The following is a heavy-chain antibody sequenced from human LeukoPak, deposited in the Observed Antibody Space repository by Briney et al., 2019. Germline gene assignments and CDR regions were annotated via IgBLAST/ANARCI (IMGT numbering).Heavy chain of an antibody. D-gene: IGHD3-10*01. CDR3: ARVRMGS. CDR2: ISYDGSNK. V-gene: IGHV3-30-3*01. CDR1: GFTFSGYA. J-gene: IGHJ4*02. Sequence: GRSLRLSCAASGFTFSGYAMHWVRQAPGKGLEWVAVISYDGSNKYYADSVKGRFTISRDNSKNTLYLQMNSLRAEDTAVYYCARVRMGSWGQGTLVTVSS.